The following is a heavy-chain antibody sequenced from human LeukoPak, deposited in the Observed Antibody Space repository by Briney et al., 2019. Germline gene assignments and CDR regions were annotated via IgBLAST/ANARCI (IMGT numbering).Heavy chain of an antibody. J-gene: IGHJ2*01. CDR1: GGSFSGYY. D-gene: IGHD2-2*01. V-gene: IGHV4-34*01. CDR2: INHSGST. CDR3: ASYAKDIVVLPAASIYWYFDL. Sequence: PSETLSLTCAVYGGSFSGYYWSWIRQPPGKGLEWIGEINHSGSTNYNPSLKSRVTISVDTSKNQFSLKLSSVTAADMAVYYCASYAKDIVVLPAASIYWYFDLWGRGTLVTVSS.